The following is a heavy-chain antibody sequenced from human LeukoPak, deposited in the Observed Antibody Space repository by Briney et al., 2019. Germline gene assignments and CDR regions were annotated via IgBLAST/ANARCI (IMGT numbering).Heavy chain of an antibody. Sequence: SETLSLTCTVSGGSVSSGSYYWSWIRQPPGKGLEWIGYIYYSGSTYYNPSLKSRVTISVDTSKNQFSLKLSSVTAADTAVYYCAQAHPSNIAAHYWGQGTLVTVSS. CDR3: AQAHPSNIAAHY. J-gene: IGHJ4*02. V-gene: IGHV4-30-4*08. CDR2: IYYSGST. CDR1: GGSVSSGSYY. D-gene: IGHD6-6*01.